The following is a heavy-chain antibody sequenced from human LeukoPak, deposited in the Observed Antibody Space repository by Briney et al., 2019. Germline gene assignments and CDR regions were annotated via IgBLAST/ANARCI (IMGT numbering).Heavy chain of an antibody. Sequence: QSGGSLRLSCAASGFTFSSYGMHWVRQAPGKGLEWVAFIRYDGSNKYYADSVKGRFTISRDNSKNTLYLQMNSLRAEDTAVYYCAKDHLKMTTVTIDYWGQGTLVTVSS. D-gene: IGHD4-17*01. J-gene: IGHJ4*02. CDR1: GFTFSSYG. V-gene: IGHV3-30*02. CDR2: IRYDGSNK. CDR3: AKDHLKMTTVTIDY.